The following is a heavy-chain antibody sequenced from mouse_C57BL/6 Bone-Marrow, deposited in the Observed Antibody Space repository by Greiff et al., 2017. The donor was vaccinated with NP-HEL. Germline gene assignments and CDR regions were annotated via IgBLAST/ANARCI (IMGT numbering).Heavy chain of an antibody. CDR1: GFTFSDFY. CDR2: SRNKANDYTT. J-gene: IGHJ4*01. CDR3: ARDGYPYYYAMDY. Sequence: EVMLVESGGGLVQSGRSLRLSCATSGFTFSDFYMEWVRQAPGKGLEWIAASRNKANDYTTEYSASVKGRFIVSRDTSQSILYLQMNALRAEDTAIYYCARDGYPYYYAMDYWGQGTSVTVSS. V-gene: IGHV7-1*01. D-gene: IGHD2-14*01.